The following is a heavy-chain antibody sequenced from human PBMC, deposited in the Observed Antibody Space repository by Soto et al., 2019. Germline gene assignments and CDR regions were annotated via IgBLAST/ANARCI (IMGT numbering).Heavy chain of an antibody. CDR1: GGSISSGGYY. D-gene: IGHD3-3*01. CDR3: AREASITIFGVVTAKANWFDP. V-gene: IGHV4-31*03. CDR2: IYYSGST. J-gene: IGHJ5*02. Sequence: SETLSLTCTVSGGSISSGGYYWSWIRQHPGKGLVWIGYIYYSGSTYYNPSLKSRVTISVDTSKNQFSLKLSSVTAADTAVYYCAREASITIFGVVTAKANWFDPWGQGT.